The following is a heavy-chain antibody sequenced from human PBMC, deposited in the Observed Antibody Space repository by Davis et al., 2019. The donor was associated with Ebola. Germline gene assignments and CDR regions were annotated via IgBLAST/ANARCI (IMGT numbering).Heavy chain of an antibody. Sequence: MPSETLSLTCTVSGGSVSNYYWSWIRQPPGKGLEWIGYIYYRGSTNYNPSLKSRVTISVDTSKNQFSLKLSSVTAADTAVYYCARGRSSGSDYWGQGTLVTVSS. D-gene: IGHD6-19*01. CDR2: IYYRGST. CDR3: ARGRSSGSDY. V-gene: IGHV4-59*02. CDR1: GGSVSNYY. J-gene: IGHJ4*02.